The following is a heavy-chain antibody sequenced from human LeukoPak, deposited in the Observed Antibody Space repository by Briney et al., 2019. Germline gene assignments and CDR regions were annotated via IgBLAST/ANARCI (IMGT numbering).Heavy chain of an antibody. CDR1: GFTFDDYG. J-gene: IGHJ6*03. V-gene: IGHV3-20*04. D-gene: IGHD6-6*01. CDR2: INWNGGST. CDR3: ARDRSSSSSAGCYYYYYMDV. Sequence: GGSLRLSCAASGFTFDDYGMSWVRQAPGKGLEWVSGINWNGGSTGYADSVKGRFTISRDNAKNSLYLQMNSLRAEDTALYYCARDRSSSSSAGCYYYYYMDVWGKGTTVTVSS.